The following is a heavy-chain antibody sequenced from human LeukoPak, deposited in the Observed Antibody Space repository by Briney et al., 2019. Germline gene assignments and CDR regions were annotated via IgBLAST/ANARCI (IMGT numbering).Heavy chain of an antibody. CDR3: AGLGGYSYGSTVDY. D-gene: IGHD5-18*01. V-gene: IGHV4-59*11. CDR1: GGSISSHY. J-gene: IGHJ4*02. Sequence: PSETLSLTCTVSGGSISSHYWSWIRQPPGKGLEWIGYIYYSGSTNYNPSLKSRVTISVDTSKNQFSLKLSSVTAADTAVYYCAGLGGYSYGSTVDYWGQGTLVTVSS. CDR2: IYYSGST.